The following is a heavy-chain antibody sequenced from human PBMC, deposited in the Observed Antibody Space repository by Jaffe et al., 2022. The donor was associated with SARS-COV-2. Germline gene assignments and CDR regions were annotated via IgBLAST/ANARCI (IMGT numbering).Heavy chain of an antibody. D-gene: IGHD3-16*02. CDR3: AKGSLHRYMDV. J-gene: IGHJ6*03. Sequence: EVQVVETGGGFIQPGGSLRLSCAASGFAVSDNYMSWVRQAPGKGLEWVSVIYAVGLTYDAESVKGRFSISRDISKNTVYLQLNRLRAEDTAVYYCAKGSLHRYMDVWGKGTTVTVSS. CDR2: IYAVGLT. CDR1: GFAVSDNY. V-gene: IGHV3-53*02.